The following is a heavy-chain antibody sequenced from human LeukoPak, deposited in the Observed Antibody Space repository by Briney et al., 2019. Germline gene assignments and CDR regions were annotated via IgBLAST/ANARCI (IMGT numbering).Heavy chain of an antibody. J-gene: IGHJ4*02. CDR2: ISYDGSNK. V-gene: IGHV3-30*18. Sequence: GGSLRLSCAASGFTFSSYGMLWVRQAPGKGLEWVAVISYDGSNKYYADSVKGRFTISRDNSKNTLYLQMNSLRAEDTAVYYCAKDLLLWFGELLAPDYWGQGTLVTVSS. D-gene: IGHD3-10*01. CDR1: GFTFSSYG. CDR3: AKDLLLWFGELLAPDY.